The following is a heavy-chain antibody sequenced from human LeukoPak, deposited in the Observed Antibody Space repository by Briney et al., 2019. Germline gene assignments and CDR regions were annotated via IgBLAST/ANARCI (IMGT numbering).Heavy chain of an antibody. V-gene: IGHV4-4*07. CDR2: IYTSGST. Sequence: PSETLSLTCTVSGGSITDYFWTWIRQPAGKGLEWIGRIYTSGSTNYNPSLKSRVTLSVDTSKNQFSLKLSSVTAADTAVYYCAEGGGIAARRFDYWGQGTLVTVSS. D-gene: IGHD6-6*01. CDR3: AEGGGIAARRFDY. CDR1: GGSITDYF. J-gene: IGHJ4*02.